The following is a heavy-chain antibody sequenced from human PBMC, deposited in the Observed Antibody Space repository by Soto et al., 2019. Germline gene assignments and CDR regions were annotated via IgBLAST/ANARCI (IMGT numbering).Heavy chain of an antibody. CDR1: GYTFTGYA. CDR3: ASAVAVPADFDY. J-gene: IGHJ4*02. D-gene: IGHD6-19*01. V-gene: IGHV1-3*05. Sequence: QVQLVQSGAEEKKPGASVKVSCKASGYTFTGYAMHWVRQAPGQRLEWMGWINAGNGNTKYSQKCQGRVTITRDTSASTAYRELSSLRSEDTAVYYCASAVAVPADFDYWGQGTLVTVSS. CDR2: INAGNGNT.